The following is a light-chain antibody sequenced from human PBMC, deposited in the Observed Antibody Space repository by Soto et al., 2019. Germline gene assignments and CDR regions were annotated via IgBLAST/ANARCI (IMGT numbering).Light chain of an antibody. V-gene: IGKV1-39*01. Sequence: MQMTQSPSSLSAPVGDRVTITCRASQSIGKLLNWYQQKPGKAPKLLIYAASSLQSGVPSRFSGSGSGTDFTLTISSLQPEDFATYYCQQSYSTPSTFGQGTRLEI. J-gene: IGKJ5*01. CDR3: QQSYSTPST. CDR2: AAS. CDR1: QSIGKL.